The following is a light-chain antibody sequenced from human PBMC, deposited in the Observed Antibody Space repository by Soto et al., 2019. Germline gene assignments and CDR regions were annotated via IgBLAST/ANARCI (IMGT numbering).Light chain of an antibody. J-gene: IGKJ5*01. CDR2: GAS. CDR3: QQLNSYPLT. V-gene: IGKV3-20*01. CDR1: QSVSSSY. Sequence: EIVLTQAPGTLSLSPGERATLSCRSSQSVSSSYLAWYQQKPGQAPRLLIYGASTRATGIPARFSGSGSGTDFTLTISSLQPEDFATYFCQQLNSYPLTFGQGTRLEIK.